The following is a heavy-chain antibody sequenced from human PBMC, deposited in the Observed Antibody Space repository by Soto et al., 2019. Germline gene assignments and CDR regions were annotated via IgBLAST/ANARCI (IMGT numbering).Heavy chain of an antibody. CDR1: GFTFSSYG. V-gene: IGHV3-30*18. D-gene: IGHD3-3*01. Sequence: SVRLSCAASGFTFSSYGMHWVRQAPGKGLEWVAVISYDGSNKYYADSVKGRFTISRDNSKNTLYLQMNSLRAEDTAVYYCAKDVLRFLEWLAFYGMDVWGQGTSVTDSS. J-gene: IGHJ6*02. CDR2: ISYDGSNK. CDR3: AKDVLRFLEWLAFYGMDV.